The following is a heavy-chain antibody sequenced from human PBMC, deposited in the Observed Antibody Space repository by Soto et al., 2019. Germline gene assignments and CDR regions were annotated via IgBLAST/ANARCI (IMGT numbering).Heavy chain of an antibody. CDR2: IYYSGST. CDR1: GYSISSSSYY. D-gene: IGHD1-26*01. V-gene: IGHV4-39*01. J-gene: IGHJ4*02. Sequence: SETLSLTCDVSGYSISSSSYYWCWIRQPPGKGLECIGSIYYSGSTYYNPSLKSRVTISVDTSKNQFSLKLSSVTAADTAVYYCARHDLDGRYWTTWGQGTLVTVSS. CDR3: ARHDLDGRYWTT.